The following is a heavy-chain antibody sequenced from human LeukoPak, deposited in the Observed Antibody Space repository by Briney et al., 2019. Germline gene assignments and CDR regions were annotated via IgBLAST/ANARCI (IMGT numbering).Heavy chain of an antibody. CDR1: GFTFSSYA. V-gene: IGHV3-30-3*01. CDR2: ISYDGSNK. CDR3: ARTGSTCFDY. Sequence: PGGSLRLSCAASGFTFSSYAMHWVRQAPGKGLEWVAVISYDGSNKYYADSVKGRFTISRDNSKNTLYLQVNSLRAEDTAVYYCARTGSTCFDYWGQGTLVTVSS. J-gene: IGHJ4*02. D-gene: IGHD2-2*01.